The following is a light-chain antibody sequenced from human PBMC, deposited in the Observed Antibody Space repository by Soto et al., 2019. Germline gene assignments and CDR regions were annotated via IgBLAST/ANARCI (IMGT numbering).Light chain of an antibody. CDR1: QDISKF. CDR3: QQYENRPYT. CDR2: DAS. V-gene: IGKV1-33*01. Sequence: DIQMTQSPSSLSASIGDRVSFTCQASQDISKFLNWYQHKPGQAPSLLIYDASKSQFGVPSRFSGGGSGTDFTFTISSLQPEDNATYYCQQYENRPYTFGPGTKVDIK. J-gene: IGKJ3*01.